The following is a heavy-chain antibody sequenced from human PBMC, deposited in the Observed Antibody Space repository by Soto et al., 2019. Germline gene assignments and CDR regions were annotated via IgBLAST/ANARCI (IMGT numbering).Heavy chain of an antibody. CDR2: ISSSSSYI. CDR3: ARAYCSSTSCYVYYYYGMDV. CDR1: GFTFSSYS. Sequence: GGSLRLSCAASGFTFSSYSMNWVRQAPGKGLEWVSSISSSSSYIYYADSVKGRFTISRDNAKNSLYLQMNSLRAEDTAVYYCARAYCSSTSCYVYYYYGMDVWGQGTTVTVS. J-gene: IGHJ6*02. V-gene: IGHV3-21*01. D-gene: IGHD2-2*01.